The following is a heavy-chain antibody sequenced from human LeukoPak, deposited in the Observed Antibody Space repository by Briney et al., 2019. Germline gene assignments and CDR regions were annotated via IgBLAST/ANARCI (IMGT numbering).Heavy chain of an antibody. D-gene: IGHD3-10*01. J-gene: IGHJ4*02. CDR2: INHSGST. CDR3: AREGHPGYGSGSFRVY. V-gene: IGHV4-34*01. CDR1: GGSFSGYY. Sequence: PSETLSLTCAVYGGSFSGYYWSWIRQPPGKGLEWIGEINHSGSTNYNPSLKSRVTISVDTSKNQFSLKLSSVTAADTAVYYCAREGHPGYGSGSFRVYWGQGTLVTVSS.